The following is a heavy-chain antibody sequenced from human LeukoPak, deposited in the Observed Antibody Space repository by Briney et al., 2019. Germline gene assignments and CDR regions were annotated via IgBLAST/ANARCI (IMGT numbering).Heavy chain of an antibody. V-gene: IGHV4-59*01. J-gene: IGHJ1*01. CDR2: IYSTGST. Sequence: PSETLSLTCSVSGGSISSYYWSWIRQPPGKGLEWIGYIYSTGSTNYNPSLKSRVTISVDTSKNQFSLKLTSVTAADTAVFYCASGMDSSIWYEEYFQHWGQGTLVTVSS. D-gene: IGHD6-13*01. CDR1: GGSISSYY. CDR3: ASGMDSSIWYEEYFQH.